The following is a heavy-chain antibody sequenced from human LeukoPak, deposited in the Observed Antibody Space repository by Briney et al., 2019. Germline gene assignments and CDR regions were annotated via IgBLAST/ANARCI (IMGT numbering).Heavy chain of an antibody. D-gene: IGHD1-14*01. J-gene: IGHJ6*02. V-gene: IGHV1-8*02. CDR3: ARTTSRRGGVLYYYYGMDV. CDR1: GGTFSSYA. CDR2: MNPNSGNT. Sequence: ASVKVSCKASGGTFSSYAINWVRQATGQGLEWMGWMNPNSGNTGYAQKFQGRVTMTRNTSISTAYMELSSLRSEDTAVYYCARTTSRRGGVLYYYYGMDVWGQGTTVTVSS.